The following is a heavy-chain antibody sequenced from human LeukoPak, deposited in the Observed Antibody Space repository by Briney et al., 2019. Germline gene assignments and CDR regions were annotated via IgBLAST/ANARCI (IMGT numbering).Heavy chain of an antibody. V-gene: IGHV1-3*03. J-gene: IGHJ3*02. CDR3: ARVGDQEAFDI. D-gene: IGHD2-21*02. CDR1: GYTFTTYA. CDR2: INAGNGNI. Sequence: ASVKVSCKVSGYTFTTYAMHWVRQAPGQRLEWMGWINAGNGNIKYSQEFQGRVTITRDTSASTAYMELSSLRSEDTAVYYCARVGDQEAFDIWGQGTMVTVSS.